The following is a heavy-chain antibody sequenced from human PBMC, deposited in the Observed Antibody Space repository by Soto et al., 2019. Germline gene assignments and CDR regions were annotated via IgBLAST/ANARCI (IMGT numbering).Heavy chain of an antibody. D-gene: IGHD3-3*01. CDR3: ARPHYDFWSGYPPDYYYYGMDV. CDR1: GYSFTSYW. Sequence: GGALKISCKGSGYSFTSYWIGWVRQMPGKGLEGMGIMYPGDSDTRYSPSFQGQVTISADKSISTAYLQWSSLKASDTAMYYCARPHYDFWSGYPPDYYYYGMDVWGQGPTVPVSS. CDR2: MYPGDSDT. V-gene: IGHV5-51*01. J-gene: IGHJ6*02.